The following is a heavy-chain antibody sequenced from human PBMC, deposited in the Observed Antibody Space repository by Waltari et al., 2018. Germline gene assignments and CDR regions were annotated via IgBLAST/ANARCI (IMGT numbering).Heavy chain of an antibody. CDR2: IYYSGST. Sequence: QVQLQESGPGLVKPSETLSLTCTVSGGSISSYYWSWIRKPPGKGLEWIGDIYYSGSTNYNPSLKSRVTISVDTSKTQFSLKLSSVTAADTAVYYCARDSGYDWNYYYYGMDVWGQGTTVTVSS. CDR1: GGSISSYY. D-gene: IGHD5-12*01. CDR3: ARDSGYDWNYYYYGMDV. J-gene: IGHJ6*02. V-gene: IGHV4-59*01.